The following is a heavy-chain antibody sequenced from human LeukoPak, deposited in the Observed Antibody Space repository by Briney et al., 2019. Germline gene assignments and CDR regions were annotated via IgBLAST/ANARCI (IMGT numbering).Heavy chain of an antibody. CDR2: IWYDGSNK. J-gene: IGHJ4*02. Sequence: GGSLRLSCAASGFTFSSYGMHWVRQAPGKGLEWVAVIWYDGSNKYYADSAKGRFTISRDNSKNTLYLQMNSLRAEDTAVYYCAREDYDYVWGSYRPLDYWGQGTLVTVSS. CDR3: AREDYDYVWGSYRPLDY. V-gene: IGHV3-33*01. CDR1: GFTFSSYG. D-gene: IGHD3-16*02.